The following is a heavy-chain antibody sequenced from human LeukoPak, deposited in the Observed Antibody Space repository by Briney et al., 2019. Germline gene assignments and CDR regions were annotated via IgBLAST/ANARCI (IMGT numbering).Heavy chain of an antibody. J-gene: IGHJ4*02. V-gene: IGHV3-7*04. D-gene: IGHD5-24*01. CDR2: IKQDGSKK. Sequence: GGSLRLSCAASGFTFNTYTMNWVRQAPGKGLEWVANIKQDGSKKSYVDSVKGRFTISRDNAKNSLYLQMNSLRAEDTAIYYCTRVGYIDEGIDYWGQGTLVTVSS. CDR1: GFTFNTYT. CDR3: TRVGYIDEGIDY.